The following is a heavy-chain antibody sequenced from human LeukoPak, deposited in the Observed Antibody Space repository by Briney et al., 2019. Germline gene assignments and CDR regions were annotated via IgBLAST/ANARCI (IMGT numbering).Heavy chain of an antibody. CDR1: GGSISNYY. D-gene: IGHD2-2*01. CDR3: ARVRYCSTNRCYDREFDN. Sequence: SETLSLTCTVSGGSISNYYWSWIRQPPGKGLEWIGYIYYSENTNYNPSLKSRVTISVDTSKNQFSLKLNSVTAADTAVYYCARVRYCSTNRCYDREFDNWGQGTLVTVSS. CDR2: IYYSENT. J-gene: IGHJ4*02. V-gene: IGHV4-59*01.